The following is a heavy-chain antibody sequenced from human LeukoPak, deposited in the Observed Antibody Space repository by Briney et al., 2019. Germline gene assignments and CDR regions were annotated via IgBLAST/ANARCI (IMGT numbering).Heavy chain of an antibody. D-gene: IGHD3-10*01. CDR3: ARDRGDYWYFDL. CDR2: IYSGGST. J-gene: IGHJ2*01. CDR1: GFTVSSNY. V-gene: IGHV3-53*01. Sequence: PGGSLRLSCAASGFTVSSNYMSWVRQAPGKGLDWVSIIYSGGSTYYADSVKGRFTISRDNSKNTLHLQMNSLRAEDTAVYYCARDRGDYWYFDLWGRGTLVTVSS.